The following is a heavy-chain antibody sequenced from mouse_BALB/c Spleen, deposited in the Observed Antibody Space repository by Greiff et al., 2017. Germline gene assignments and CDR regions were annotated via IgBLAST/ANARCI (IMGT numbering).Heavy chain of an antibody. Sequence: VNVVESGPVLVAPSQSLSISCTVSGFSLSRYSVHWVRQPPGKGLEWLGMIWGGGSTDYNSALKSSLSISKDNSKSQVFLKMNSLQTDGTAMYYCARDGSSPSYYAMDYWGQGTSVTVSS. CDR3: ARDGSSPSYYAMDY. CDR2: IWGGGST. D-gene: IGHD1-1*01. CDR1: GFSLSRYS. V-gene: IGHV2-6-4*01. J-gene: IGHJ4*01.